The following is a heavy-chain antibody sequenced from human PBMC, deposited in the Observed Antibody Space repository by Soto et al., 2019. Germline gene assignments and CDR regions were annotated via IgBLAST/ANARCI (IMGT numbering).Heavy chain of an antibody. CDR2: ISFDGIKK. Sequence: GGSLRLSCAASGFTFRSYDMHWVCQAPAKGLEWMGVISFDGIKKYYADSLKGRFTISRDSSKNKLYLQMNSLRAEDTAVYYCAKPIVAAGYYGMDVWGHGVTVTVSS. CDR1: GFTFRSYD. J-gene: IGHJ6*02. CDR3: AKPIVAAGYYGMDV. D-gene: IGHD6-13*01. V-gene: IGHV3-30*18.